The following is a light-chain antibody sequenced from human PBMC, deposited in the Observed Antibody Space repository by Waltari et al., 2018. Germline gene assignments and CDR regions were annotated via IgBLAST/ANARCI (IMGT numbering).Light chain of an antibody. CDR2: GNN. CDR3: SSWDGSLSGLV. J-gene: IGLJ2*01. V-gene: IGLV1-44*01. CDR1: GSNIGTNT. Sequence: QSVLTQPPSASATAGQRVTISCSGSGSNIGTNTVNWYQQVPGTAPKLVIYGNNQRPPGVPGRISGSKSGTSGSLAISGLRSEDEADYYCSSWDGSLSGLVFGGGTRLTVL.